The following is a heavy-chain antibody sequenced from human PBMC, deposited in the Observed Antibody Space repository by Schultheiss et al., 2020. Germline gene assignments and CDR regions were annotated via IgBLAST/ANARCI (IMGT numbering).Heavy chain of an antibody. J-gene: IGHJ6*02. Sequence: SQTLSLTCAVYGGSFSGYYWSWIRQPPGKGLEWIGRIYTSGSTNYNPSLKSRVTISVDTSKNQFSLKLSSVTAADTAVYYCARVLYCSGGNCYSAGMDVWGQGTTVTVSS. V-gene: IGHV4-59*10. CDR1: GGSFSGYY. CDR2: IYTSGST. CDR3: ARVLYCSGGNCYSAGMDV. D-gene: IGHD2-15*01.